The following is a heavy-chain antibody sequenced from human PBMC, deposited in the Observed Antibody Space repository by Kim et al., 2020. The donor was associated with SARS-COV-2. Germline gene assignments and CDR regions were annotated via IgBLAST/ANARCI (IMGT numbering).Heavy chain of an antibody. CDR3: ARTDYYYYGMDV. V-gene: IGHV4-59*08. CDR1: GGSISSYY. Sequence: SETLSLTCTVSGGSISSYYWSWIRQPPGKGLEWIGYIYYSGSTNYNPSLKSRVTISVDTSKNQFSLKLSSVTAADTAVYYCARTDYYYYGMDVWGQGTTVTVSS. J-gene: IGHJ6*02. CDR2: IYYSGST.